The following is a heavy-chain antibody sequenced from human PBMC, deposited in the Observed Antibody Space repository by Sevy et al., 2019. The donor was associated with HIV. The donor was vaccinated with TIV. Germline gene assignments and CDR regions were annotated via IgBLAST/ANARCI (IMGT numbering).Heavy chain of an antibody. CDR3: ARRYFDV. CDR2: IRQDGDEI. CDR1: GFAFHTFW. Sequence: QAGGSLRLSCAASGFAFHTFWMQWVRQAPGKGLEWVANIRQDGDEIYYAASVKGRFTISRDNAMQSLYLEMNNLRVDDSAIYYCARRYFDVWGHGTLVTVSS. V-gene: IGHV3-7*03. J-gene: IGHJ4*01.